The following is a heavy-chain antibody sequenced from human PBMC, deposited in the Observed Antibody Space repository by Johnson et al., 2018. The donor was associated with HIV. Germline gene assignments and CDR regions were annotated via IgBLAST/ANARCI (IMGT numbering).Heavy chain of an antibody. V-gene: IGHV3-66*01. D-gene: IGHD5-18*01. Sequence: VQLVESGGGLVQPGGSLRLSCAASGFTVSSNYMSWVRQAPGKGLEWVSIIYSGGRAYYADSVKGRFIISRDNSKNTLYLQMNSLRAEDTAVYYCARAIVTPDEVAFDIWGQGTLVTVSS. CDR2: IYSGGRA. J-gene: IGHJ3*02. CDR1: GFTVSSNY. CDR3: ARAIVTPDEVAFDI.